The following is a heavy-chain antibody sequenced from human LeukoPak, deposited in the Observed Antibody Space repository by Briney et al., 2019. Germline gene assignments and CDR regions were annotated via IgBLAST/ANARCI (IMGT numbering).Heavy chain of an antibody. Sequence: AESLKISCKGSGYSFTSYWIGWVRQMPGKGLEWMGIIYPCDSDTRYSPSFQGQVTISADKFISTAYLQWSSLKASDTALYYWARLRDGYNFDYWGQGTLVTVSS. CDR2: IYPCDSDT. CDR3: ARLRDGYNFDY. J-gene: IGHJ4*02. V-gene: IGHV5-51*01. CDR1: GYSFTSYW. D-gene: IGHD5-24*01.